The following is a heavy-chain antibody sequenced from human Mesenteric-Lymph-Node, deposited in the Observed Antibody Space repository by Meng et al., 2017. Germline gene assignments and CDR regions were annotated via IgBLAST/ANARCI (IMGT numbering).Heavy chain of an antibody. CDR3: ARGPDIVVVSAASGSTWFDP. Sequence: QVRGLWAVAGVKRPGASVKVSCKASGYTFTSYDINWVRQATGQGLEGMGWMIPNSGNTGYAQKFQGRVTMTRNTSISTAYMELSSLTSEDTAVYYCARGPDIVVVSAASGSTWFDPWGQGTLVTVSS. V-gene: IGHV1-8*01. J-gene: IGHJ5*02. D-gene: IGHD2-2*01. CDR1: GYTFTSYD. CDR2: MIPNSGNT.